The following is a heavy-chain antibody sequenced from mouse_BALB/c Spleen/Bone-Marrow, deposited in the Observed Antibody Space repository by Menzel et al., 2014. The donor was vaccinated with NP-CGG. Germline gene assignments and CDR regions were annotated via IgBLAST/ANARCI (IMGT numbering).Heavy chain of an antibody. D-gene: IGHD2-3*01. CDR1: GFTFSSYT. V-gene: IGHV5-6-4*01. Sequence: EVQGVESGGGLVKPGGSLKLSCAASGFTFSSYTMSWVRQTPEKRLEWAATISSGGSYTYYPDSVKGRFTISRDNAKNTLYLQMSSLKSEDTAMYYCTRDLYDGYYYYAMDYWGQGTSVTVSS. J-gene: IGHJ4*01. CDR2: ISSGGSYT. CDR3: TRDLYDGYYYYAMDY.